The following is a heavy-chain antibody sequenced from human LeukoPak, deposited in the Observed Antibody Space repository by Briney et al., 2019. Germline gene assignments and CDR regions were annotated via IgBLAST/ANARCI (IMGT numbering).Heavy chain of an antibody. J-gene: IGHJ4*02. Sequence: GGSLRLSCAASGFTFNNAWMSWVRQAPGKGLEWVGRIKSKTDGGTTDYAAPVKGRFTLSRDDSKNTLYLQMNSLKTEDTAVYYCSTEGYDSSGYQMYYFDYWGQGTLVTVSS. CDR2: IKSKTDGGTT. CDR3: STEGYDSSGYQMYYFDY. D-gene: IGHD3-22*01. V-gene: IGHV3-15*01. CDR1: GFTFNNAW.